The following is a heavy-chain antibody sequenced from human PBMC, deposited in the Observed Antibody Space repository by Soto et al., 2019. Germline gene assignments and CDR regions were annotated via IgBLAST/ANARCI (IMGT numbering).Heavy chain of an antibody. CDR2: ISYEGSNT. D-gene: IGHD1-1*01. Sequence: HPGGSLRLSCVASGFTFDTYGIHWVRQAPGKGLQWVALISYEGSNTYYADSVRGRFTISRDNSKSTLYLQMNTLRPEDTGLYYCARVTPGNNLYYFSGLDFWGQGTSVTVSS. CDR1: GFTFDTYG. V-gene: IGHV3-30-3*01. CDR3: ARVTPGNNLYYFSGLDF. J-gene: IGHJ6*02.